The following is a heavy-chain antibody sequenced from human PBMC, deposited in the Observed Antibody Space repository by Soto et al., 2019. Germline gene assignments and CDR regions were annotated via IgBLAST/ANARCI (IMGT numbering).Heavy chain of an antibody. CDR1: GFTFSSYA. J-gene: IGHJ4*02. CDR2: ISYDGSNK. Sequence: GGSLRLSCAASGFTFSSYAMHWVRQAPGKVLEWVAVISYDGSNKYYADSVKGRFTISRDNSKNTLYLQMNSLRAEDTAVYYCARVEFWSGYSAFDYWGQGTLVTVSS. D-gene: IGHD3-3*01. V-gene: IGHV3-30-3*01. CDR3: ARVEFWSGYSAFDY.